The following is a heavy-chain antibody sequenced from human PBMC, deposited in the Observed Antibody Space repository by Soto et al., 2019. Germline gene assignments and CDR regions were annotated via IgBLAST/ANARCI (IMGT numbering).Heavy chain of an antibody. CDR1: GFTFSSYA. CDR3: AKNVWCITIFGGMDV. V-gene: IGHV3-23*01. Sequence: EVQLLESGGGLVQPGGSLRLSCAASGFTFSSYAMSWVRQAPGKGLEWVSAISGSGGSTYYADSVKGRFTISRDNSENTLYLQMNILRAEDTAVYYCAKNVWCITIFGGMDVWGQGTTVTVSS. D-gene: IGHD3-9*01. CDR2: ISGSGGST. J-gene: IGHJ6*02.